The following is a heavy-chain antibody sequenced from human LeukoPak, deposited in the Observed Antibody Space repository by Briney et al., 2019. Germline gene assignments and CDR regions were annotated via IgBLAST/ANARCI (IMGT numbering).Heavy chain of an antibody. J-gene: IGHJ4*02. CDR1: GGTFSSYA. D-gene: IGHD2-15*01. V-gene: IGHV1-69*01. CDR2: IIPIFGTA. CDR3: ARVLMNTPYFDY. Sequence: SVKVSCKASGGTFSSYAISWVRQAPGQGLEWMGGIIPIFGTANYAQKFQGRVTITADESTSTAYMELSSMRSEDTAVYYCARVLMNTPYFDYWGQGTLVTVSS.